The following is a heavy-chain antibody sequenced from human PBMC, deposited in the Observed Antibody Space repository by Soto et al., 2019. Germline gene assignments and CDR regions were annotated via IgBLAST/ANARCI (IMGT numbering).Heavy chain of an antibody. V-gene: IGHV4-4*07. J-gene: IGHJ4*02. D-gene: IGHD1-1*01. CDR1: GGSIIPYY. Sequence: SETLSLTCCVSGGSIIPYYWSWIRQPAGKGLEWIGRIYASGSTNYNPSLKSRVTMSVATSKNQFSLKLTSVTAADTATYYCARGGMVIIPTATAFDYWGQGTLVTVSS. CDR3: ARGGMVIIPTATAFDY. CDR2: IYASGST.